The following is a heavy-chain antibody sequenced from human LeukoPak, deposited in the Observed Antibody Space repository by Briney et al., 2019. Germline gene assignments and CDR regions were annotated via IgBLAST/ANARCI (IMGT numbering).Heavy chain of an antibody. V-gene: IGHV3-23*01. CDR1: GFTFSSYA. Sequence: SGGSLRLSCAASGFTFSSYAMSWVRQAPGKGLEWVSAISGSGGSTYYADSVKGRFTISRDNSKNTLYLQMSSLRAEGTAVYYCAKATPVAGNKYYFDYWGQGTLVTVSS. CDR2: ISGSGGST. J-gene: IGHJ4*02. CDR3: AKATPVAGNKYYFDY. D-gene: IGHD6-19*01.